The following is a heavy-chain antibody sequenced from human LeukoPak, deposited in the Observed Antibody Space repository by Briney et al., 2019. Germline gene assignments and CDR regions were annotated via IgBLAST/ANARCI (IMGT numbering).Heavy chain of an antibody. D-gene: IGHD2-21*01. CDR3: ASDLCDGDADYSRFLH. CDR2: IKKDGSEK. Sequence: GGSLRLSCAASGFTFSSCWMSWVRQAPGKGLEWVANIKKDGSEKYYVDSVKGRFTISRDNAKNSLYLQMNSLRVEDKAVHYCASDLCDGDADYSRFLHWGQGTLVTVSS. V-gene: IGHV3-7*04. CDR1: GFTFSSCW. J-gene: IGHJ1*01.